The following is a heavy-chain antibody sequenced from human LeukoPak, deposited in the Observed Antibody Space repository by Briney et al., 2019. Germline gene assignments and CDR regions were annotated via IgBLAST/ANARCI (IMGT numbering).Heavy chain of an antibody. CDR3: ARDSGTTGEVKFDP. J-gene: IGHJ5*02. Sequence: SETLSLTCTVSGGSLTSYYWSWIRQSAGKGLEWIGRIYITGSTTYNPSLTSRVTISLDTSKNQLSLKLSSVTAADTAVYYCARDSGTTGEVKFDPWGQGTLVTVSS. D-gene: IGHD3-10*01. V-gene: IGHV4-4*07. CDR1: GGSLTSYY. CDR2: IYITGST.